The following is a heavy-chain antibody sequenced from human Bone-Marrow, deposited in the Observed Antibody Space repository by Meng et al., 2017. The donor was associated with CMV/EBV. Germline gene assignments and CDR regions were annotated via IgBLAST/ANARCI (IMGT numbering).Heavy chain of an antibody. D-gene: IGHD3-16*02. CDR2: IRSRAYGGTP. V-gene: IGHV3-49*04. Sequence: GGSLRLSCAASGFNFDEYAMNWVRQAPGKGLEWMGFIRSRAYGGTPEYAASVKGRFTISRDDSKSIAYLQINSLKTEDTAMFYCTRSYTTSRDYYFDYWGQGTLVTVSS. J-gene: IGHJ4*02. CDR1: GFNFDEYA. CDR3: TRSYTTSRDYYFDY.